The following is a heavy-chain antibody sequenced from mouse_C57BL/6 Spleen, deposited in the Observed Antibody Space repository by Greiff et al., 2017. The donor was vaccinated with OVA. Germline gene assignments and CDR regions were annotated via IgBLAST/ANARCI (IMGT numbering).Heavy chain of an antibody. CDR2: ISSGGSYT. V-gene: IGHV5-6*01. CDR3: ARHSFDY. Sequence: EVKLVESGGDLVKPGGSLKLSCAASGFTFSSYGMSLVRQTPDKRLEWVATISSGGSYTYYPDSVKGRFTISRDNAKNTLYLQMSSLKSEDTAMYYCARHSFDYWGQGTTLTVSS. CDR1: GFTFSSYG. J-gene: IGHJ2*01.